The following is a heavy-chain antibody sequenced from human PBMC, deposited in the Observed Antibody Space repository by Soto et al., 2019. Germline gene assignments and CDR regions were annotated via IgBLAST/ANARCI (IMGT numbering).Heavy chain of an antibody. J-gene: IGHJ6*02. CDR2: IYPGDSDT. D-gene: IGHD3-22*01. CDR3: ARHYYYDSSGYYGHYYYGMDV. V-gene: IGHV5-51*01. CDR1: GYSFTSYW. Sequence: PGESLKISCKGSGYSFTSYWIGWVRQMPGKGLEWMGIIYPGDSDTRYSPSFQGQVTISADKSISTAYLQWSSLKASDTAMYYCARHYYYDSSGYYGHYYYGMDVWGQGTTVTVSS.